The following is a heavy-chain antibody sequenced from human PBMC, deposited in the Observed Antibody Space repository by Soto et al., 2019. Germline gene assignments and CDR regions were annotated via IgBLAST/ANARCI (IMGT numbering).Heavy chain of an antibody. CDR3: ATDRIALVVVALYDY. Sequence: QVQLVESGGGVVQPGRSLRLSCAASGFTFSSYGMHWVRQAPGKGLEWVAVISYDGSNKYYADSVKGRFTISRDNSKNTLYLQMNSLRAEDTAVYYCATDRIALVVVALYDYWGQGSLVTVSS. V-gene: IGHV3-30*03. CDR1: GFTFSSYG. J-gene: IGHJ4*02. D-gene: IGHD2-15*01. CDR2: ISYDGSNK.